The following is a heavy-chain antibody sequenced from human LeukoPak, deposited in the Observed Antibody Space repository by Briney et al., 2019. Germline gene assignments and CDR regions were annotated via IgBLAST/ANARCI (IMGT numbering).Heavy chain of an antibody. D-gene: IGHD6-13*01. CDR3: ARDHHIDIAAAGTESH. V-gene: IGHV3-11*04. J-gene: IGHJ4*02. Sequence: GGSLRLSCAASGFTFSDYYMSWLRQAPGKGLEWVSYISSSGSTIYYADSVKGRFTISRDNAKNSLYLQMNSLRAEDTAVYYCARDHHIDIAAAGTESHWGQGTLVTVSS. CDR2: ISSSGSTI. CDR1: GFTFSDYY.